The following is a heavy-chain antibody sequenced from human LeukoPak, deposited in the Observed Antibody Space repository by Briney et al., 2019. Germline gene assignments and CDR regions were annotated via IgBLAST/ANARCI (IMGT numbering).Heavy chain of an antibody. J-gene: IGHJ4*02. CDR2: IYSSGNT. V-gene: IGHV3-66*01. Sequence: GSLRLSCAVSGITVSTNYMSWVRQAPGKGLEWVSVIYSSGNTYYADSVKGRFTISRDNSKNTLYLQITSLRAEDTAVYYCASMVRGTASGYWGQGTLVTVSS. CDR1: GITVSTNY. CDR3: ASMVRGTASGY. D-gene: IGHD3-10*01.